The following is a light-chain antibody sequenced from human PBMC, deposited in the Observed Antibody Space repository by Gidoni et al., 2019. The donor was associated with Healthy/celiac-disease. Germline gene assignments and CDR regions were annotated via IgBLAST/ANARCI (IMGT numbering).Light chain of an antibody. CDR1: QSISSC. J-gene: IGKJ2*01. CDR2: DAS. Sequence: IQMTQSPSTLSASVGDRVTITCRASQSISSCLAWYQQKPGKDPNLLIYDASSLEIGVPSRFSCSGSGTEFTLTISSLQPDDFATYYCQQYNSYSPMYTFGQGTKLEIK. CDR3: QQYNSYSPMYT. V-gene: IGKV1-5*01.